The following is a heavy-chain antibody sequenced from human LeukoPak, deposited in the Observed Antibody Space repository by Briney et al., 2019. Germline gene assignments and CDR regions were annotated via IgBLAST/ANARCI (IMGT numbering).Heavy chain of an antibody. Sequence: GGSLRLSCAASGFIFSNYAMSWVRQAPGKGLEWVSYISSSSSTIYYADSVKGRFTISRDNAKNSLYLQMNSLRAEDTAVYYCARDYYGDYDHSGDYWGQGTLVTVSS. D-gene: IGHD4-17*01. J-gene: IGHJ4*02. V-gene: IGHV3-48*01. CDR1: GFIFSNYA. CDR3: ARDYYGDYDHSGDY. CDR2: ISSSSSTI.